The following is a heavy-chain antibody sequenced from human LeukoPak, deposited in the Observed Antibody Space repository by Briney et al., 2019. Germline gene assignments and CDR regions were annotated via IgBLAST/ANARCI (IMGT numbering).Heavy chain of an antibody. J-gene: IGHJ4*02. D-gene: IGHD3-16*01. Sequence: GGSLRLSCAASGFTFSGYSMNWVRQAPGKGLEWVSYISSLSGTIHYADSVTGRFIISRDNAKNSLFLQMNSLRAEDTAVYYCVRDQGGAVSYWGQGTLVTVSS. CDR3: VRDQGGAVSY. V-gene: IGHV3-48*01. CDR2: ISSLSGTI. CDR1: GFTFSGYS.